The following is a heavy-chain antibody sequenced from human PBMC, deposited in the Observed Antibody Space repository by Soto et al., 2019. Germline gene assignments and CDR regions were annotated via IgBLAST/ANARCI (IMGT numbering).Heavy chain of an antibody. Sequence: PLETLSLTCTVSGGSISSSYWSWIRQSPGKGLEWIAYIYYSGTTNYNPSLESRVTISIDTSKNQFSLRLTSVTAADTAVYYCARSVVHQWLVHDAFDVWGRGTLVTVSS. V-gene: IGHV4-59*01. CDR3: ARSVVHQWLVHDAFDV. CDR2: IYYSGTT. D-gene: IGHD6-19*01. J-gene: IGHJ3*01. CDR1: GGSISSSY.